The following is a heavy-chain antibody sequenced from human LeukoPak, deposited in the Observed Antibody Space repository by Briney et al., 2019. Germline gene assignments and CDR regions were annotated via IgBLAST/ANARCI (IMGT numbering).Heavy chain of an antibody. Sequence: SETLSLTCTVSGGSISSYYWSWIRQPAGKGLEWIGRIYTSGSTNYNPSLKSRVTMSVDTSKNQFSLKLSSVTAADTAVYYCARDIRIYSSRWYYYGMDVWGQGTTVTVSS. CDR1: GGSISSYY. CDR2: IYTSGST. D-gene: IGHD6-13*01. J-gene: IGHJ6*02. V-gene: IGHV4-4*07. CDR3: ARDIRIYSSRWYYYGMDV.